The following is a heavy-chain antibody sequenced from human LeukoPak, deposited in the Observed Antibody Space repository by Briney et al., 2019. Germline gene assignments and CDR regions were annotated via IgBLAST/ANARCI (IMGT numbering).Heavy chain of an antibody. Sequence: ASVKVSCKASGYTFTSYYMHWVRQAPGQGLEWMGIINPSGGSTSYAQKFQGRVTMTRDTSTSTVYMELSSLRSEDTAVYYCARRDHCSSTSCCLYFDYWGQGTLVTVSS. CDR1: GYTFTSYY. J-gene: IGHJ4*02. CDR3: ARRDHCSSTSCCLYFDY. CDR2: INPSGGST. V-gene: IGHV1-46*01. D-gene: IGHD2-2*01.